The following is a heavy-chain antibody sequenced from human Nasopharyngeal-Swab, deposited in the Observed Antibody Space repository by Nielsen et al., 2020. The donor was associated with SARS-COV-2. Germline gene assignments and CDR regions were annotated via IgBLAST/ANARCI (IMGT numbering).Heavy chain of an antibody. CDR2: LYSGGNT. CDR1: GFTVSSNY. V-gene: IGHV3-66*01. Sequence: GGSLRLSCAASGFTVSSNYMNWVRQPPGKGLEWISVLYSGGNTYYAGSVKGRFTISRDNSKSTLYLQMNNLRAKDTAVYYCARSRNYYYYMDVWGKGTTVTVSS. J-gene: IGHJ6*03. CDR3: ARSRNYYYYMDV.